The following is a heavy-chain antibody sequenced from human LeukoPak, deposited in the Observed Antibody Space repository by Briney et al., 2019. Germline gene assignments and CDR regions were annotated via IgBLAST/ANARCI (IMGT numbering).Heavy chain of an antibody. CDR2: IIPIFGTA. J-gene: IGHJ6*02. V-gene: IGHV1-69*13. CDR3: ARPVAYYDFWSGYSGGYYYYGMDV. CDR1: GGTFSSYA. Sequence: SVKVSCKASGGTFSSYAISWVRQAPGQGLEWMGGIIPIFGTANYAQKFQGRVTITADESTSTAYMELSSLRSEDTAVYYCARPVAYYDFWSGYSGGYYYYGMDVWGQGTTVTVSS. D-gene: IGHD3-3*01.